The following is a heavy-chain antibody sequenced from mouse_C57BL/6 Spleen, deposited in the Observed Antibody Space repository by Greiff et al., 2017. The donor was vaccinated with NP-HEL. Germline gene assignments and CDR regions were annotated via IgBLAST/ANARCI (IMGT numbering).Heavy chain of an antibody. Sequence: QVQLQQSGPELVKPGASVKISCKAFGYAFSSSWMNWVKQRPGKGLEWIGRIYPGDGDTNYNGKFKGKATLTADKSSSTAYMQLSSLTSEDSAVYFCAPSGAYYFDYGGQGTTLTVSS. J-gene: IGHJ2*01. V-gene: IGHV1-82*01. CDR1: GYAFSSSW. CDR3: APSGAYYFDY. D-gene: IGHD6-1*01. CDR2: IYPGDGDT.